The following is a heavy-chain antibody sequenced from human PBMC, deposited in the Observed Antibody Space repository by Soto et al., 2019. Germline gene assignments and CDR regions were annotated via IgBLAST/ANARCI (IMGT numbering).Heavy chain of an antibody. V-gene: IGHV4-34*09. Sequence: SETLSLTCAVYGESFSGYYWSWIRRPPGKGLEWIAYIYDTGISGYTPSTSYNPSLKSRVTISVDTSKNQFSLKLSSVTAADTAVYYCARRELWFGESPLDDAFDIWGQGTMVTVSS. CDR3: ARRELWFGESPLDDAFDI. CDR1: GESFSGYY. J-gene: IGHJ3*02. D-gene: IGHD3-10*01. CDR2: IYDTGISGYTPST.